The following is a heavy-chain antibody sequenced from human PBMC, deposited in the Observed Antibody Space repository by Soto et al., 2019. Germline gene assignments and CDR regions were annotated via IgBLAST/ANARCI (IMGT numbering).Heavy chain of an antibody. Sequence: ASVKVSCKASGYTFTSYGISWVRQAPGQGLEWMGWISAYNGNTNYAQKLQGRVTTTTDTSTSTAYMELRSLRSDDTAVYYCARDLVVRGVITKGLDYWGQGTLVTVSS. J-gene: IGHJ4*02. V-gene: IGHV1-18*01. CDR1: GYTFTSYG. D-gene: IGHD3-10*01. CDR3: ARDLVVRGVITKGLDY. CDR2: ISAYNGNT.